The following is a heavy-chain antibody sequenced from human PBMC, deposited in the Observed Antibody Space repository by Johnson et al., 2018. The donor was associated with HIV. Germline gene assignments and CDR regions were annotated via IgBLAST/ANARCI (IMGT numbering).Heavy chain of an antibody. CDR3: ASSAGGSFFWDAFDI. CDR1: GFTFSSYA. V-gene: IGHV3-30*14. J-gene: IGHJ3*02. D-gene: IGHD1-26*01. Sequence: QVQLVESGGGVVQPGRSLRLSCAASGFTFSSYAMHWVRQAPGKGLEWVAVISYDGSNKYYAVSVRGRFTISRDNSKNTLYLQMNSLRAEDTAVYYCASSAGGSFFWDAFDIWGQGSMVTVSS. CDR2: ISYDGSNK.